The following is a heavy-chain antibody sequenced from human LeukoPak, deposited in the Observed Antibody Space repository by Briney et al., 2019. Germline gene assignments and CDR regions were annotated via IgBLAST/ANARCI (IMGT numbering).Heavy chain of an antibody. J-gene: IGHJ4*02. D-gene: IGHD5-24*01. CDR2: IIPIFGTA. CDR1: GGTFSSYA. CDR3: ADGSSGGYFDY. V-gene: IGHV1-69*06. Sequence: ASVKVSCKASGGTFSSYAISWVRQAPGQGLEWMGGIIPIFGTANYAQKLQGRVTITADKSTSTAYMELSSLRSEDTAVYYCADGSSGGYFDYWGQGTLVTVSS.